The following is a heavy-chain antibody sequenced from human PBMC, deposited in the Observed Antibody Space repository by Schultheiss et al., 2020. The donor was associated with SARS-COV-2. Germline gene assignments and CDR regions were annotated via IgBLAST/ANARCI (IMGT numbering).Heavy chain of an antibody. V-gene: IGHV4-30-4*08. CDR3: ARLRSGTYGFYFDY. CDR2: IYYNGNT. D-gene: IGHD1-26*01. J-gene: IGHJ4*02. Sequence: TLSLTCNISGGPISSYYWSWIRQPPGKGLEWIGYIYYNGNTYYNPSLKSRVAISVDTSKNQFSLKLSSVTAADTAVYYCARLRSGTYGFYFDYWGQGALVTVSS. CDR1: GGPISSYY.